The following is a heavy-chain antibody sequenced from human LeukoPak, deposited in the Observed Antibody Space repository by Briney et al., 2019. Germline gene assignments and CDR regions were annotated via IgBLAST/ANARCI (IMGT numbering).Heavy chain of an antibody. D-gene: IGHD1-1*01. CDR1: GYTFTSYD. V-gene: IGHV1-8*01. Sequence: ASVKVSCKASGYTFTSYDINWVRQATGQGLEWMGWMNPNSGNTGYAQKFQGRVTMTRNTSISTAYMELSSLRSEDTAVYYCASSSTRDHNSPDYWGQGTLVTVSS. CDR3: ASSSTRDHNSPDY. J-gene: IGHJ4*02. CDR2: MNPNSGNT.